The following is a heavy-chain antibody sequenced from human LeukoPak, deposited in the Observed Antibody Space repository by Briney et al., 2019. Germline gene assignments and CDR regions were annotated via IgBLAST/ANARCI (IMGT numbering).Heavy chain of an antibody. D-gene: IGHD2-8*01. CDR3: ARDLNGYGNFDI. Sequence: PSETLSLTCTVSGGSISSGDYYWSWIRQPPGKGLEWIGYIHYSGSTYYNPSLKSRVTISVDTSKNQFSLKLSSVTAADTAVYYCARDLNGYGNFDIWGQGTMVTVSS. CDR1: GGSISSGDYY. J-gene: IGHJ3*02. CDR2: IHYSGST. V-gene: IGHV4-30-4*08.